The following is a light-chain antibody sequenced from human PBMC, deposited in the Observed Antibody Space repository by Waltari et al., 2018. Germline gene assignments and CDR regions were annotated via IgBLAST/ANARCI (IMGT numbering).Light chain of an antibody. CDR2: VNSDGSH. Sequence: QLMLTQSPSASASLGASVKLTCTLSRGHRSYAIAWHQQQPEKGPRYLMKVNSDGSHIKGDGIPDRFSGSSSGAERYLTISSLQSEDEADYYCQTGGFGIWVFGGGTKLTVL. J-gene: IGLJ3*02. CDR3: QTGGFGIWV. V-gene: IGLV4-69*01. CDR1: RGHRSYA.